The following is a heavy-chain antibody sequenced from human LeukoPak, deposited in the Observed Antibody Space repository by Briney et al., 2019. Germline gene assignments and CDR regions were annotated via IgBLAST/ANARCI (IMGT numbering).Heavy chain of an antibody. D-gene: IGHD2-21*02. V-gene: IGHV4-39*01. Sequence: PSETLSLTCSVSGGSISSVIYYWGWIRQPPGKGLEWIGNIFYDGTTYYNSSLKSRVTMSVDTSKNKFSLKLSSVTAADTAIYYCVRQVIVVTANSFSSGRPTREIDYWAQGTLVTVSS. CDR1: GGSISSVIYY. CDR2: IFYDGTT. J-gene: IGHJ4*02. CDR3: VRQVIVVTANSFSSGRPTREIDY.